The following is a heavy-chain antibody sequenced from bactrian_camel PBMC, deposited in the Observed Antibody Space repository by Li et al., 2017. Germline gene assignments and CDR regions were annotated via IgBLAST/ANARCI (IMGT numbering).Heavy chain of an antibody. CDR3: AADRGYGLGCDDGSGY. V-gene: IGHV3S42*01. CDR2: VDIGERTI. CDR1: KFTYEPNC. J-gene: IGHJ6*01. D-gene: IGHD3*01. Sequence: VQLVESGGGSVLPGGSMKLSCAVSKFTYEPNCMAWFRQIPGNAREGLATVDIGERTIRYADSVKGRFTISRDAARNTVYLQMNSLKPEDTAVYYCAADRGYGLGCDDGSGYWGQGTQVTVS.